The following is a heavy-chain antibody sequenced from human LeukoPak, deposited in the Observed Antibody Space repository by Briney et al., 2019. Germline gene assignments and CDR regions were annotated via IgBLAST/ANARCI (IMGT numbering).Heavy chain of an antibody. D-gene: IGHD3/OR15-3a*01. J-gene: IGHJ3*02. V-gene: IGHV3-74*01. CDR2: INSDGSST. CDR3: VLDLFSSFAFDI. Sequence: GGSLRLSCAASRFTLSSYWMHWVRQAPGKGLLWVSRINSDGSSTYYADSVKGRFTTSRDNAKNALHLQMNSLTAEDTAVYYCVLDLFSSFAFDIWGQGTMVTVSS. CDR1: RFTLSSYW.